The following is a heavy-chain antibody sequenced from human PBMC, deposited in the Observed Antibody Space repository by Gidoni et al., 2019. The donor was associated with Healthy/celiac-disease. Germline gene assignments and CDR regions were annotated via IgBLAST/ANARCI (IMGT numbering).Heavy chain of an antibody. CDR3: ATDGSGDDLFDY. V-gene: IGHV1-24*01. D-gene: IGHD3-10*01. CDR1: GYTLTELS. Sequence: QVQLVQSGAEVKKPGASVKVSCKVSGYTLTELSMHWVRQAPGQGLEWMGGFDPEDGETIYAQKFQGRVTMTEDTSTDTAYMELSSRRSEDTAVYYCATDGSGDDLFDYWGQGTLVTVSS. J-gene: IGHJ4*02. CDR2: FDPEDGET.